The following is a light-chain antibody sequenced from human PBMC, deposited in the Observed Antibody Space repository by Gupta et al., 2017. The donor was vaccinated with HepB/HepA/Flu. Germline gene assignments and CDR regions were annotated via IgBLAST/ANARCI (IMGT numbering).Light chain of an antibody. CDR3: AAWDNSPDAYV. CDR2: SNN. J-gene: IGLJ1*01. CDR1: SSNLGSNT. Sequence: QSVLTQPPSASGTPGQRVTISGSGSSSNLGSNTVNWYQHLPGTAPKLVIYSNNQRPSGVPDRLSGSKSGTSASLAISGLQAEDEADYYCAAWDNSPDAYVFGTGTRVTVL. V-gene: IGLV1-44*01.